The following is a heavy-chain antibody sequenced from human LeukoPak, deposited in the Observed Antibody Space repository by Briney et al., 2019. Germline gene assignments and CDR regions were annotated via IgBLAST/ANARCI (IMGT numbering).Heavy chain of an antibody. V-gene: IGHV3-53*01. CDR1: GFTFSSYA. J-gene: IGHJ4*02. CDR3: ASERENTYGPLGY. Sequence: GRSLRLSCAASGFTFSSYAMHWVRQAPGKGLEWVSVIYSGGATHYADSVKGRFTISRDNSKNTLNLQMNSLRAEDTAVYYCASERENTYGPLGYWGQGTLVTVSS. CDR2: IYSGGAT. D-gene: IGHD5-18*01.